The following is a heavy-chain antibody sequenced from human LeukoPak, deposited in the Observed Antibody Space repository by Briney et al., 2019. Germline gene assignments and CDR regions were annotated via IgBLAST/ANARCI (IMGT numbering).Heavy chain of an antibody. CDR1: GFTFSSYA. CDR3: AKDHCNNGVCYYFDY. J-gene: IGHJ4*02. D-gene: IGHD2-8*01. Sequence: QPGGSVRLSCAASGFTFSSYAMSGVPQAPGKGLEWVAIISYERSNEYHADSVRGRFTNSRDNSKNTLYLQMNSLRAEDTAVYYCAKDHCNNGVCYYFDYGGQGTLVTVSS. V-gene: IGHV3-30*18. CDR2: ISYERSNE.